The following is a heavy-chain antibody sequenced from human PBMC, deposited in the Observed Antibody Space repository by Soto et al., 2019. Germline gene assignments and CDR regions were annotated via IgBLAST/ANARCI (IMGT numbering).Heavy chain of an antibody. Sequence: ASVKVSFKASGYTFTSYGISWVRQAPGQGLEWMGIINPNGGSTSYAQKFRGRVTMTRDTSTSTVYMELSSLRSEDTAVYYCARGDYDFGFDYWGQGTLVTVSS. CDR1: GYTFTSYG. J-gene: IGHJ4*02. CDR2: INPNGGST. D-gene: IGHD3-3*01. CDR3: ARGDYDFGFDY. V-gene: IGHV1-46*01.